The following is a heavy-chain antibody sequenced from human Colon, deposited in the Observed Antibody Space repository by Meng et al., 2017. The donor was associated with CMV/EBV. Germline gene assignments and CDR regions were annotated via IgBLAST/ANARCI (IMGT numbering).Heavy chain of an antibody. CDR2: ISKTSSFI. CDR1: AFICSDSY. V-gene: IGHV3-21*06. D-gene: IGHD3-10*01. CDR3: TRAILGPIIGEFEY. Sequence: GGSLRLSCAVSAFICSDSYMNWVRHAPGKGLEWVASISKTSSFINYADSVKGRFTISRDNAMNTLHLQMNSLRVEDTAVYYCTRAILGPIIGEFEYWGQGTLVTVSS. J-gene: IGHJ4*02.